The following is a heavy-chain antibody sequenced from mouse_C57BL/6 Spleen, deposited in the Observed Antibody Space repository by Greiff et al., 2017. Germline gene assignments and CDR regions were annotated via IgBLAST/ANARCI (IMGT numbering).Heavy chain of an antibody. Sequence: DVHLVESGGDLVKPGGSLKLSCAASGFTFSSYGMSWVRQTPDKRLEWVATISSGGSYTYYPDSVKGRFTISRDNAKNTLYLQMSSLKSEDTAMYYCARHFTTVVATVDYAMDYWGQGTSVTVSS. J-gene: IGHJ4*01. D-gene: IGHD1-1*01. CDR2: ISSGGSYT. CDR1: GFTFSSYG. CDR3: ARHFTTVVATVDYAMDY. V-gene: IGHV5-6*01.